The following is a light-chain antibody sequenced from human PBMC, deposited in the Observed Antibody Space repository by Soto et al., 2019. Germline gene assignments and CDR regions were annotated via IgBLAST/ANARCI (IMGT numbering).Light chain of an antibody. CDR3: CSYAGSYTVV. V-gene: IGLV2-11*01. J-gene: IGLJ2*01. Sequence: QSALTQPRSVSGSPGQSVTISCTGTSSDVGDYNYVSWYQQHPGKAPKLMIYDVSKRPSGVPDRFSGSKSGNTASLTISGLQADDAADYYCCSYAGSYTVVFGGGTKLSVL. CDR1: SSDVGDYNY. CDR2: DVS.